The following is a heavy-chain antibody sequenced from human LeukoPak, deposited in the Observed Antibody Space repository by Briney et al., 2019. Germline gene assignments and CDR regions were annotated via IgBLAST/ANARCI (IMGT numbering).Heavy chain of an antibody. Sequence: SETLSLTCAVSGGSISSGGYSWSWIRQPPGKGLEWIGYIYHSGSTYYNPSLKSRVTISVDGSKNQFSLKLSSVTAADTAVYYCASQRSRSGYAFYFDYWGQGTLVTVSS. CDR2: IYHSGST. CDR1: GGSISSGGYS. D-gene: IGHD5-12*01. V-gene: IGHV4-30-2*01. J-gene: IGHJ4*02. CDR3: ASQRSRSGYAFYFDY.